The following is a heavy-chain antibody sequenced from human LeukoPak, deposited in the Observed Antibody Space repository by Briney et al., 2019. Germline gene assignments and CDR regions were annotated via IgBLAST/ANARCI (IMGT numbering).Heavy chain of an antibody. D-gene: IGHD6-13*01. Sequence: SETLSLTCTVSGGSISSYYWSWIRQPPGKGLEWIGYIYYSGSTNYNPSLKSRVTISVDTSKNQFSLKLSSVTAADTAVYYCARHGYSSSWYHFDYWGQGTLVTVSS. CDR2: IYYSGST. V-gene: IGHV4-59*08. CDR1: GGSISSYY. J-gene: IGHJ4*02. CDR3: ARHGYSSSWYHFDY.